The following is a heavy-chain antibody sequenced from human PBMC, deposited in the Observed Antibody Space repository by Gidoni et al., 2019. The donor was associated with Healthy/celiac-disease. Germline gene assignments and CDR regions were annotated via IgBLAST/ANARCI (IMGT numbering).Heavy chain of an antibody. Sequence: GYYMHWVRQAPGQGLEWMGWINPNSGGTNYAQKFQGRVTMTRDTSISTAYMELSRLRSDDTAVYYCARDVGAARRVVDYWGQGTLVTVSS. CDR2: INPNSGGT. D-gene: IGHD6-6*01. J-gene: IGHJ4*02. V-gene: IGHV1-2*02. CDR3: ARDVGAARRVVDY. CDR1: GYY.